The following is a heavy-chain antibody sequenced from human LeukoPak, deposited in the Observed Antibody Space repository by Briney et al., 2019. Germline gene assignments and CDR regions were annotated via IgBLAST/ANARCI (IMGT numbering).Heavy chain of an antibody. J-gene: IGHJ6*03. CDR1: GFTFINYG. CDR3: ARVRYMDV. V-gene: IGHV3-23*01. CDR2: ISGSGATT. Sequence: GGSLRLSCAASGFTFINYGMTWVPQAPGKGLEWVSDISGSGATTYFAESVKGRFTISRDNSKNTMYLQMNSLRAEDTALYSRARVRYMDVWGKGTTVTVSS.